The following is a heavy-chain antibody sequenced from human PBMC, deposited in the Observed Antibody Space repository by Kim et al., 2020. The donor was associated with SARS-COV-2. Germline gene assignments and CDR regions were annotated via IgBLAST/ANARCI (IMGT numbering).Heavy chain of an antibody. CDR1: GFTFSSYS. V-gene: IGHV3-48*02. CDR3: ASPQGAADGPN. CDR2: ISSSGSTI. D-gene: IGHD6-13*01. J-gene: IGHJ4*02. Sequence: GGSLRLSCAASGFTFSSYSMNWVRQAPGKGLEWVSYISSSGSTIYYADSVKGRFTISRDNAKKSLFLQMNSLTDEDTAVYYCASPQGAADGPNWGQGTLVTVSS.